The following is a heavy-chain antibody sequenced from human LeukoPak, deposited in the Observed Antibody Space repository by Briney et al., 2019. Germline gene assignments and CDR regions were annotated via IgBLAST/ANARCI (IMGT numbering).Heavy chain of an antibody. V-gene: IGHV1-58*01. CDR1: GFSFTNSA. CDR2: IVVGSGNT. Sequence: SVKVSCKASGFSFTNSAVQWVRQARGQRLEWIGWIVVGSGNTDYAQKFQERVTITRDRSTSTAYLELSSLRSEDTAVYYCAADSRQLQPHDAFDIWGQGTMVTVSS. D-gene: IGHD1-1*01. J-gene: IGHJ3*02. CDR3: AADSRQLQPHDAFDI.